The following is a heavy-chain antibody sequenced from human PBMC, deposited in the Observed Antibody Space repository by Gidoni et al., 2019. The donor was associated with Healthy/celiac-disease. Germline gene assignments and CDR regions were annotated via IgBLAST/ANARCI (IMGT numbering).Heavy chain of an antibody. V-gene: IGHV3-30*18. D-gene: IGHD3-10*01. Sequence: QVQLVESGGGVGQPGRSLRLSGAASGVTFSSYDMPWVRQAPGKGLEWVAVILYYGNKQYYAGSVKGRFTISRDNFKNTLYLQMNSLRAEDTAVYYCAKGRMVRGVPRHPFDYWGQGTLVTVSS. J-gene: IGHJ4*02. CDR3: AKGRMVRGVPRHPFDY. CDR2: ILYYGNKQ. CDR1: GVTFSSYD.